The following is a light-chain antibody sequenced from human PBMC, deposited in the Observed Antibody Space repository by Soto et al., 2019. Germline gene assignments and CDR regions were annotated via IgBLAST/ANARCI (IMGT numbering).Light chain of an antibody. CDR2: KAS. CDR1: QSISSW. V-gene: IGKV1-5*03. Sequence: DIQMTQSPSTLSASVGDRVTITCRASQSISSWLAWYQQKPGKAPKLLIYKASSLESGVPSRFSGSGSGTEFTLTISSLQHDDFATFYCQQHNSYPWTFGQGTKVDIK. J-gene: IGKJ1*01. CDR3: QQHNSYPWT.